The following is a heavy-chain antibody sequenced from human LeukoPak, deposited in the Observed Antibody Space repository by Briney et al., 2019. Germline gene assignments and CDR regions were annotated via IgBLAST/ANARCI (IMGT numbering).Heavy chain of an antibody. CDR2: IIPIFGTA. J-gene: IGHJ6*02. Sequence: SVKVSCKASGGTFSSYAISWVRQAPGQGLEWTGGIIPIFGTANYAQKFQGRVTITADESTSTAYMELSSLRSEDTAVYYCAAVYYDKTDYYYGMDVWGQGTTVTVSS. CDR1: GGTFSSYA. D-gene: IGHD3-22*01. CDR3: AAVYYDKTDYYYGMDV. V-gene: IGHV1-69*13.